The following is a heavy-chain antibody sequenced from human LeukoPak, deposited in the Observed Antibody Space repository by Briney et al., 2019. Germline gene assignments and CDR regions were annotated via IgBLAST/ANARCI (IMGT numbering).Heavy chain of an antibody. J-gene: IGHJ4*02. CDR2: INSDGSST. V-gene: IGHV3-74*01. CDR3: ARGIFYFDY. CDR1: GFTFSNYW. Sequence: GGSLRLSCAASGFTFSNYWMHWVRQAPGKGPVCVSRINSDGSSTSYADSVKGRFTISRDNAKNTLYLQMNSLKVEDTAVYYCARGIFYFDYWGQGTLVTVSS. D-gene: IGHD2-15*01.